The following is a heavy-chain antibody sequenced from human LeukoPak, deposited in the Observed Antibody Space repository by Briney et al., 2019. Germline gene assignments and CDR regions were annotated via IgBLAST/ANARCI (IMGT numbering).Heavy chain of an antibody. CDR2: ISGSGGST. V-gene: IGHV3-23*01. J-gene: IGHJ4*02. Sequence: PGGSLRLSCAASGFTFSSYAMSWVRQAPGKGLEWVSAISGSGGSTYYADSVKGRFTISRDNSKNTLYLQMNSLRAEDTAVYYCAKHPRLSRNSIAVAGYFDYWGQGTLVTVSP. CDR1: GFTFSSYA. CDR3: AKHPRLSRNSIAVAGYFDY. D-gene: IGHD6-19*01.